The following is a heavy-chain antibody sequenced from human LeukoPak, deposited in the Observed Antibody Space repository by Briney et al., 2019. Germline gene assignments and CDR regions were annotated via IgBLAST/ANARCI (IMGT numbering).Heavy chain of an antibody. CDR3: ARAYLIKERVWGSYLDY. CDR2: INESGST. J-gene: IGHJ4*02. D-gene: IGHD3-16*02. Sequence: SETLSLTCAVSGGSSRDFSDYYWSWIRQPPGKGLEWMGEINESGSTYYSPSLSNRLTISVDKSKKQFSLRLTSVTAADTAVYYCARAYLIKERVWGSYLDYWGQGTLVTVSS. CDR1: GGSSRDFSDYY. V-gene: IGHV4-34*01.